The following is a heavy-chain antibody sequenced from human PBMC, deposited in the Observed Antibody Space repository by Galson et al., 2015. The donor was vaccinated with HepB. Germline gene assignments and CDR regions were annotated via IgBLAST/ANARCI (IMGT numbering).Heavy chain of an antibody. CDR2: ISCGGDNT. CDR1: GFIFSSYG. Sequence: SLRLSCAASGFIFSSYGMRWVRQAPGKGLEWVAVISCGGDNTYYADSVKGRFTISRDNSKNTLDLQMNSLRAEDPAVYYCAKYQIGGDGYVGFDYWGQGILVTVSS. V-gene: IGHV3-30*18. D-gene: IGHD2-2*03. CDR3: AKYQIGGDGYVGFDY. J-gene: IGHJ4*02.